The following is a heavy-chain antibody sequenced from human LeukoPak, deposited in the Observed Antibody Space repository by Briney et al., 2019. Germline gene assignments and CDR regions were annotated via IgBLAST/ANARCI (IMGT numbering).Heavy chain of an antibody. CDR1: GYTFTSYG. D-gene: IGHD2-2*01. CDR2: ISAYNGNT. CDR3: ARVPIVVVPAAFYYYMDV. V-gene: IGHV1-18*01. Sequence: ASVKVSCKASGYTFTSYGISWVRQAPGQGLEWMGWISAYNGNTSYAQKLQGRVTMTTDTSTSTAYMELRSLRSDDTAVYYCARVPIVVVPAAFYYYMDVWGKGTTVTVSS. J-gene: IGHJ6*03.